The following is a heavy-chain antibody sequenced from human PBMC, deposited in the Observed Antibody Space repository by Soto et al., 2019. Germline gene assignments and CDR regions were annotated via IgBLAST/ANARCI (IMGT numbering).Heavy chain of an antibody. CDR2: IWYDGSNK. V-gene: IGHV3-33*01. CDR1: GFTFSSYG. D-gene: IGHD3-3*01. Sequence: QVQLVESGGGVVQPGRSLRLSCAASGFTFSSYGMHWVRQAPGKGLEWVAVIWYDGSNKYYADSVKGRFTISRDNSKNTLYLQMNSLRAEDTAVYYCARDFTLITISSPTYGMDVWGQGTTVTVSS. J-gene: IGHJ6*01. CDR3: ARDFTLITISSPTYGMDV.